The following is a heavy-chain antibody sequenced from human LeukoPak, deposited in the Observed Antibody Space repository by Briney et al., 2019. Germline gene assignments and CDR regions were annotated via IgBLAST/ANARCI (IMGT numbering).Heavy chain of an antibody. Sequence: PAETLSLTCTVSGSSITNYYWSWIRQPPGKGLEWIGYIYYSGSTNYNPSLKSRVTISVDTSKNQFSLKLTSVTAADTAVYYCARAGRWEGRPHAFDIWGQGTMVTVSS. D-gene: IGHD1-26*01. CDR2: IYYSGST. J-gene: IGHJ3*02. CDR3: ARAGRWEGRPHAFDI. CDR1: GSSITNYY. V-gene: IGHV4-59*01.